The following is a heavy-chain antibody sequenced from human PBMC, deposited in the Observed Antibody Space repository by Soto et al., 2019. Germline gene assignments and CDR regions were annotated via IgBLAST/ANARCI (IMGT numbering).Heavy chain of an antibody. J-gene: IGHJ4*02. Sequence: QVQLVESGGGVVQPGRSLRLSCAASGFTFSSYAMHWVRQAPGKGLEWVAVISYDGSNKYYADSVKGRFTISRDNSKITLYLQMNSLSAEDTAVYYCARGSSGSHLPPLRYWGQGTLVTVSS. CDR1: GFTFSSYA. D-gene: IGHD3-10*01. CDR2: ISYDGSNK. CDR3: ARGSSGSHLPPLRY. V-gene: IGHV3-30-3*01.